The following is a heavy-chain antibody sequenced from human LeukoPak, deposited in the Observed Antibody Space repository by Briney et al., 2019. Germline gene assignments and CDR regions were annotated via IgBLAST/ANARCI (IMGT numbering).Heavy chain of an antibody. J-gene: IGHJ6*03. Sequence: SETLSLTCTVSGGSISSYYWSWIRQPPGKGLEWIGYIHYSGSTNYNPSLKSRVTISVDMSKNQFSLKLSSVTAADTAVYYCARLRGYYDILTGHYYYYYMDVWGKGTTVTVSS. CDR1: GGSISSYY. CDR2: IHYSGST. D-gene: IGHD3-9*01. CDR3: ARLRGYYDILTGHYYYYYMDV. V-gene: IGHV4-59*12.